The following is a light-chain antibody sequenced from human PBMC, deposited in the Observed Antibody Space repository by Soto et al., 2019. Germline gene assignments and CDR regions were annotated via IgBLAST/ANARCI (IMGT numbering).Light chain of an antibody. J-gene: IGKJ1*01. V-gene: IGKV1-5*03. CDR1: QTISSW. Sequence: DIQMTQSPSTLSGSVGDRVTITCRASQTISSWLAWYQQKPGKAPKLLIYKASTLKSGVPSRFSGSGSGTEFTLTISSLQPDDSATYYCQQYNRYSPWAFGQGTKVDIK. CDR2: KAS. CDR3: QQYNRYSPWA.